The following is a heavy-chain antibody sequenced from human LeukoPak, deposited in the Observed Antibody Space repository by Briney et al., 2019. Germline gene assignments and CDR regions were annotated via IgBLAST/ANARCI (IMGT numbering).Heavy chain of an antibody. J-gene: IGHJ4*02. CDR2: ISAYNGNT. Sequence: ASVKVSCKASGYTFTSYGISWARQAPGQGLEWMGWISAYNGNTNYAQKLQGRVTMTTDTSTSTAYMELRSLRSDDTAVYYCARSYYYDSSGYYLPPYYFDYWGQGTLVTVSS. V-gene: IGHV1-18*01. D-gene: IGHD3-22*01. CDR3: ARSYYYDSSGYYLPPYYFDY. CDR1: GYTFTSYG.